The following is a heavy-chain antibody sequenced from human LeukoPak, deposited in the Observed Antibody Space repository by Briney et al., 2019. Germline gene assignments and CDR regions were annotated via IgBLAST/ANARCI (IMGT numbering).Heavy chain of an antibody. V-gene: IGHV3-48*03. Sequence: GGSLRLSCAASGFTFNNYETNWVRQAPGEGLEWLSFISGSGRTIYYADSVKGRFTISRDNTKKSLYLQMNSLRAEDTAVYYCARGIRDYNDQLGYFQHWGQGTLVTVSS. D-gene: IGHD4-11*01. CDR1: GFTFNNYE. CDR2: ISGSGRTI. J-gene: IGHJ1*01. CDR3: ARGIRDYNDQLGYFQH.